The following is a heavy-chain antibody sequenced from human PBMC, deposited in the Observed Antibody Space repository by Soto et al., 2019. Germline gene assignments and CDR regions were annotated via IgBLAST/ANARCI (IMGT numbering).Heavy chain of an antibody. D-gene: IGHD3-22*01. Sequence: QVQLVQSGAEVKKPGASVKVSCKASGYTFTSYYMHWVRQAPGQGLEWMGIINPSGGSTSYAQKFQGGVTMTRDTSTSTVYMELSSLRSEDTAVYYCAREKTYYYDSSGYSYFDYWGQGTLVTVSS. CDR3: AREKTYYYDSSGYSYFDY. CDR2: INPSGGST. V-gene: IGHV1-46*01. J-gene: IGHJ4*02. CDR1: GYTFTSYY.